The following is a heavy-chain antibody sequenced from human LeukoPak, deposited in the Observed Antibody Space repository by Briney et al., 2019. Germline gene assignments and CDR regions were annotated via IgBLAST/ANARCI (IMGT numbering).Heavy chain of an antibody. Sequence: PGGSLRLSCAVSEFTVHNSYMSWVRQAPGKGLEWVSIIYSGGDTFYVDSVKGRFTISRDKSKNTVYLQMNSLRAEDTAVYYCATRDRNNGVDYWGQGTQVTVSS. V-gene: IGHV3-53*01. D-gene: IGHD2-8*01. CDR3: ATRDRNNGVDY. CDR2: IYSGGDT. J-gene: IGHJ4*02. CDR1: EFTVHNSY.